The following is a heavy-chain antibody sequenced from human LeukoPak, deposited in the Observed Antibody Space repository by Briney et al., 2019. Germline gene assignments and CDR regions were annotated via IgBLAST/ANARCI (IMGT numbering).Heavy chain of an antibody. V-gene: IGHV4-34*01. CDR3: ARGYYPPRSYFDL. Sequence: PSETLSLTCALYGGSFSSYSWSWTWIRQTPEKGLEWIGEIIEKGNANYNPSLKSRVTIDLDTSKNQFSLKLTSMTAADTAMYYCARGYYPPRSYFDLWGRGTLVTVSS. CDR1: GGSFSSYS. D-gene: IGHD3-10*01. CDR2: IIEKGNA. J-gene: IGHJ2*01.